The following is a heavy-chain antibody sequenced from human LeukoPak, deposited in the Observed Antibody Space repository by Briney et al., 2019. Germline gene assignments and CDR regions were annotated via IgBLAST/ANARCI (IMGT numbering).Heavy chain of an antibody. CDR1: GYTFTGYY. V-gene: IGHV1-2*06. CDR2: INPNSGGT. Sequence: ASVKVSCKASGYTFTGYYMHWVRQAPGQGLEWMGRINPNSGGTNYAQKFQGRVTMTRDTSISTAYMELSRLRSDDTAVYYCARLGYCSSTSCENYYYGMDVWGQGTTVTVSS. D-gene: IGHD2-2*01. CDR3: ARLGYCSSTSCENYYYGMDV. J-gene: IGHJ6*02.